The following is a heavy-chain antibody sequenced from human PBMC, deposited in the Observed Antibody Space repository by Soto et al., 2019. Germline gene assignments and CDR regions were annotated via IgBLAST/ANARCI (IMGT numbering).Heavy chain of an antibody. CDR1: GFTFTSSA. D-gene: IGHD5-18*01. CDR3: AREGYRCAFDC. V-gene: IGHV1-58*01. J-gene: IGHJ4*02. CDR2: IVVGSGNT. Sequence: ASVKVSCKASGFTFTSSAVQWVRQARGQRLEWIGWIVVGSGNTNYAQKFQERVTISRDNAKNTLYLQMNGLRAEDTAVYYCAREGYRCAFDCWGQGTRVTVSS.